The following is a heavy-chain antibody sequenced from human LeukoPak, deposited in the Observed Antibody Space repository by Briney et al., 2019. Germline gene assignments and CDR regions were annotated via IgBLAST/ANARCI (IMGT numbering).Heavy chain of an antibody. CDR1: GYTFTSYY. Sequence: ASVKVSCRASGYTFTSYYMHWVRHAPGQGLEVMGIINPSGGSTSNARKFQGRVTMTRDTPTSTVHLGLSSLISADTPVYYCARDYNSIRMILVGPLYYWGQGTLVTVSS. CDR3: ARDYNSIRMILVGPLYY. J-gene: IGHJ4*02. CDR2: INPSGGST. D-gene: IGHD3-22*01. V-gene: IGHV1-46*01.